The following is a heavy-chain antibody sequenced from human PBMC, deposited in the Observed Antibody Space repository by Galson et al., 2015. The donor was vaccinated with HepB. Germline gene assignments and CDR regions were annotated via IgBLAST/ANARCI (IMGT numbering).Heavy chain of an antibody. J-gene: IGHJ6*02. CDR3: AKDGYSSGWAHALTRKHYYYYYGMDV. V-gene: IGHV3-23*01. Sequence: SLRLSCAASGFTFSSYAMSWVRQAPGKGLEWVSAISGSGGSTYYADSVKGRFTISRDNSKNTLYLQMNSLRAEDTAVYYCAKDGYSSGWAHALTRKHYYYYYGMDVWGQGTTVTVSS. D-gene: IGHD6-19*01. CDR1: GFTFSSYA. CDR2: ISGSGGST.